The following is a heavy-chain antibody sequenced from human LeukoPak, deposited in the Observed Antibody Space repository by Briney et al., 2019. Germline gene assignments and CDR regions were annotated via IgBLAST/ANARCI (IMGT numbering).Heavy chain of an antibody. Sequence: SETLSLTCTVSGGSIRSSSYYWGWIRQPPGRGLEWIGSIYYSGSTYYNPSLKSRVTISVDTSKNQFSLKLRSVTAAETAVYYCARGGSSDASRAFDIWGQGTMVTVSS. D-gene: IGHD6-13*01. CDR2: IYYSGST. CDR3: ARGGSSDASRAFDI. CDR1: GGSIRSSSYY. V-gene: IGHV4-39*01. J-gene: IGHJ3*02.